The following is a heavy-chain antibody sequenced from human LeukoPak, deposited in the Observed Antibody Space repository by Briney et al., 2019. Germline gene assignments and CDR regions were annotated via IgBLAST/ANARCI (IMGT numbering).Heavy chain of an antibody. Sequence: GGSLRLSCVASGFTFSRNGMYSVRQAPGKGLEWVAVILPDGSDKYYADSVTGRFTISRDNSKNTLYLQMNSLRADDTAVYYCARNARDSVFVLWGQGTMVTVSS. V-gene: IGHV3-33*07. J-gene: IGHJ3*01. CDR2: ILPDGSDK. CDR1: GFTFSRNG. CDR3: ARNARDSVFVL.